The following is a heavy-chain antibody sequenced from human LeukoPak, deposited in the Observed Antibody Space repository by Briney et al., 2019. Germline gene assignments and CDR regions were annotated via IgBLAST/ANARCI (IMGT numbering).Heavy chain of an antibody. CDR3: ARRHTTYYYDSSGYYDAFDI. V-gene: IGHV1-2*02. Sequence: ASVKVSCKASGYTFTGYYIHWVRQAPGQGLEWMGWINPNIGGTNYAQKFMGRVTMTRNTSISTAYMELSRLRSADTAVYYCARRHTTYYYDSSGYYDAFDICGQGKMVTVSS. CDR1: GYTFTGYY. J-gene: IGHJ3*02. D-gene: IGHD3-22*01. CDR2: INPNIGGT.